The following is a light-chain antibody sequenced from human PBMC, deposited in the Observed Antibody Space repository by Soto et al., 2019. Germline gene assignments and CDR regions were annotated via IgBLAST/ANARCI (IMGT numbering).Light chain of an antibody. CDR2: TSG. CDR1: QRITTY. J-gene: IGKJ2*01. V-gene: IGKV1-39*01. Sequence: IHMTQSPSSLSASVGSRVTITCRASQRITTYLNWYQQKPGEAPKLLISTSGTLQGGVPSRFSGSGSGTDFTLTITSLQPADFATYFCQQTYSTPYTSGQGTKLEIK. CDR3: QQTYSTPYT.